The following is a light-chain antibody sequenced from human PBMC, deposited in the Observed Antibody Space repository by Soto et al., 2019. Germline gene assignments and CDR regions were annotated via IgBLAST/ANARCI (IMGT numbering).Light chain of an antibody. J-gene: IGKJ1*01. V-gene: IGKV3-20*01. CDR1: QSVSSSY. CDR3: QQYGSSPQT. CDR2: GAS. Sequence: EIVLTQSPGTLSLSPGERATLSCRASQSVSSSYLAWYQQKPGLAPRLLIYGASSRATGIPDRFSGSGSGTDFTLTISRLEPEDFAVYYCQQYGSSPQTFDQGTKVEIK.